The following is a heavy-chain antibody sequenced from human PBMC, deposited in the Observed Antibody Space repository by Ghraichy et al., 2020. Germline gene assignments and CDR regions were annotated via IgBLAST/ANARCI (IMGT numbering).Heavy chain of an antibody. CDR3: ARIDLFRGDSGYDGHNWFDP. J-gene: IGHJ5*02. V-gene: IGHV4-34*01. CDR1: GGSFSDYY. Sequence: SETLSLTCAVYGGSFSDYYWSWIRQPPGKGLEWIGEINHSGSTNYNPSLKSRVTISVDTSKNQFSLKLSSVTAADTAVYYCARIDLFRGDSGYDGHNWFDPWGQGTLVTVSS. D-gene: IGHD5-12*01. CDR2: INHSGST.